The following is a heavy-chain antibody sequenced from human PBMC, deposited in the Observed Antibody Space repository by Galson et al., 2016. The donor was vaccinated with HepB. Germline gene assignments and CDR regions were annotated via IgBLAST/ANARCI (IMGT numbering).Heavy chain of an antibody. CDR1: GDSIDTYY. CDR2: IYYTGIT. CDR3: ARDYGSPRGWAFDI. Sequence: SETLSLTCTVSGDSIDTYYWSWIRQPPGKGLEWLGYIYYTGITSYNPSLKSRVTISVDTSEDHFSLKLSSVTAADTAVYYCARDYGSPRGWAFDIWGQGTRVTVSS. V-gene: IGHV4-59*01. J-gene: IGHJ3*02. D-gene: IGHD6-13*01.